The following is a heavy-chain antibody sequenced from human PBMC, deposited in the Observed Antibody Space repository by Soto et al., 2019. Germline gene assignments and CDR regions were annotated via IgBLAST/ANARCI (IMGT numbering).Heavy chain of an antibody. CDR2: ISGSGGGT. CDR3: AKAPAPYSRSWFFES. V-gene: IGHV3-23*01. D-gene: IGHD6-13*01. Sequence: EVQLLESGGGLVQPGGSLRLTCAASGFTFSNYAMSWVRHAPGKGLEWVSGISGSGGGTIYADSVRGRFTISRDNSKNRRYLQMNTLRPEDTAVYHCAKAPAPYSRSWFFESWGQGPVVTVSS. J-gene: IGHJ4*02. CDR1: GFTFSNYA.